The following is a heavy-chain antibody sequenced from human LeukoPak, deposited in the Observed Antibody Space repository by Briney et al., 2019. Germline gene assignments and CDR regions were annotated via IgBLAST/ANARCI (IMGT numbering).Heavy chain of an antibody. Sequence: GGSLRLSCAASGFTFSSYAMSWVRQAPGKGLEWVSVIYSGGSTYYADSVKGRFTISRDNSKNTLYLQMNSLRAEDTAVYYCARVPRPNYGPEVYFDYWGQGTLVTVSS. CDR2: IYSGGST. CDR3: ARVPRPNYGPEVYFDY. D-gene: IGHD3-10*01. J-gene: IGHJ4*02. V-gene: IGHV3-53*01. CDR1: GFTFSSYA.